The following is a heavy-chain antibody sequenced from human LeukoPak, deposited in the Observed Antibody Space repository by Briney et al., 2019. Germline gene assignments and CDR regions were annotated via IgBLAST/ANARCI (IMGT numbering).Heavy chain of an antibody. CDR1: GYTFTSYG. J-gene: IGHJ4*02. Sequence: ASVKVSCKASGYTFTSYGISWVRQAPGQGLEWMGWISAYNGNTNYAQKLQGRVTMTTDTSTSTAYMELRGLRSDDTAVYYCARVGYCTNGVCLYYFDYWGQGTLVTVSS. CDR2: ISAYNGNT. V-gene: IGHV1-18*01. CDR3: ARVGYCTNGVCLYYFDY. D-gene: IGHD2-8*01.